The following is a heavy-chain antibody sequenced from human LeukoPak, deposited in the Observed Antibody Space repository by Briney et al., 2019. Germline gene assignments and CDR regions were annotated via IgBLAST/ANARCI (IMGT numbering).Heavy chain of an antibody. CDR2: ISASSNFI. V-gene: IGHV3-21*01. D-gene: IGHD6-19*01. CDR1: GFTFGSYS. CDR3: ARDPGYSSGWFDY. Sequence: GGSLRLSCVVSGFTFGSYSMSWVRQAPGKGLEWVSSISASSNFISYADSVKGRFTISRDNAKKSLYLQMNSVRAEDTAVYYCARDPGYSSGWFDYWGQGALVTVSS. J-gene: IGHJ4*02.